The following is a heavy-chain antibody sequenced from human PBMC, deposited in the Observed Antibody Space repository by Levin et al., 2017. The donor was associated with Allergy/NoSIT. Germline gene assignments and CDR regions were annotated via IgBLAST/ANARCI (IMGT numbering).Heavy chain of an antibody. D-gene: IGHD5-12*01. CDR2: ISSSGSTI. V-gene: IGHV3-11*01. Sequence: GESLKISCAASGFTFSDYYMSWIRQAPGKGLEWVSYISSSGSTIYYADSVKGRFTISRDNAKNSLYLQMNSLRAEDTAVYYCARDSGYDRAHNYWGQGTLVTVSS. J-gene: IGHJ4*02. CDR3: ARDSGYDRAHNY. CDR1: GFTFSDYY.